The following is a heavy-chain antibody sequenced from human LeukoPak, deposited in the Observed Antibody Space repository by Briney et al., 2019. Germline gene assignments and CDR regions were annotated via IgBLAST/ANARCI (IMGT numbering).Heavy chain of an antibody. CDR3: ARGRGRWLQLHAFDI. J-gene: IGHJ3*02. D-gene: IGHD5-24*01. CDR2: INPNSGGT. CDR1: GYTFTGYY. V-gene: IGHV1-2*02. Sequence: ASVKVSCKASGYTFTGYYMHWVRQAPGQGLEWMGWINPNSGGTNYAQKFQGRVTITRNTSISTAYMELSSLRSEDTAVYYCARGRGRWLQLHAFDIWGQGTMVTVSS.